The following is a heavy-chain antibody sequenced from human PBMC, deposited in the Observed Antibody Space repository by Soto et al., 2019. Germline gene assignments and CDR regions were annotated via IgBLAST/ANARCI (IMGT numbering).Heavy chain of an antibody. Sequence: SETLSLTCAVNGSSFSHYYWTWIRQPPGKGLEWIGEINNRGNTNYNPSLKSRLIISLDTSKTQFSLRLTSVTAADTAVYYCLLVTFSGMDVWGQGTTVTVSS. V-gene: IGHV4-34*01. J-gene: IGHJ6*02. CDR3: LLVTFSGMDV. D-gene: IGHD2-21*02. CDR2: INNRGNT. CDR1: GSSFSHYY.